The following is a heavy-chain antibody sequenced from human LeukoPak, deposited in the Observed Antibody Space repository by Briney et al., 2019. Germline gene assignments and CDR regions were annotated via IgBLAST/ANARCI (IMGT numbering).Heavy chain of an antibody. Sequence: SQTLSLTCTVSGDSISSHNHFWSWVRQVPGKGLEWIGYMYYSGRTNYNPSLDSRLTISVDTSKNQFSLKLTSVPAADTALYYCARVVGSTSWFDTWGQGILVTVSS. CDR3: ARVVGSTSWFDT. V-gene: IGHV4-31*03. CDR1: GDSISSHNHF. J-gene: IGHJ5*02. CDR2: MYYSGRT. D-gene: IGHD2/OR15-2a*01.